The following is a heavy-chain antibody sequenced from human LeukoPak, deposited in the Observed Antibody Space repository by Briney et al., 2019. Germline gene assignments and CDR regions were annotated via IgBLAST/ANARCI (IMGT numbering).Heavy chain of an antibody. J-gene: IGHJ5*02. CDR3: ARDQGYCSGGSCYENWFDP. CDR2: MYQSGST. D-gene: IGHD2-15*01. V-gene: IGHV4-38-2*02. Sequence: SEILSLTCTVSGDFISSGYYWGWIRQPPGKGLEWIGSMYQSGSTYYNPSLKSQVTISIDTSKNQFSLKLSSVTAADTAVYYCARDQGYCSGGSCYENWFDPWGQGTLVTVSS. CDR1: GDFISSGYY.